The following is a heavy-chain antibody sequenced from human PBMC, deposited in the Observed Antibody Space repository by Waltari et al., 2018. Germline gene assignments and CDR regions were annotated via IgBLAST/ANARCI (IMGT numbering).Heavy chain of an antibody. Sequence: QVQLVQSGAEVKKPGASVKVSCKASGYTFTGYYMHWVRQAPGQGLEWMGWINPNSGGTNYAQKFQGRVTMTRDTSISTAYMELSRLGSDDTAVYYCARYTRGQKYYYDSSGYQDWGQGTLVTVSS. CDR2: INPNSGGT. V-gene: IGHV1-2*02. CDR3: ARYTRGQKYYYDSSGYQD. CDR1: GYTFTGYY. J-gene: IGHJ4*02. D-gene: IGHD3-22*01.